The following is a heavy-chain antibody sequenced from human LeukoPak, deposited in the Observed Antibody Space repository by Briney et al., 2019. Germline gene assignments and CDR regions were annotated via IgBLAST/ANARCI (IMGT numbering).Heavy chain of an antibody. D-gene: IGHD6-19*01. V-gene: IGHV3-7*01. Sequence: QTGGSLRLSCVAYGFTFSSYSMSWVRQAPGKGLEWVANIKQDGSEKYYVDSVKGRFTISRDNAKNSLYLQMNSLRAEDTAVYYCASLAVAGIDYFDYWGQGTLVTVSS. CDR2: IKQDGSEK. CDR3: ASLAVAGIDYFDY. CDR1: GFTFSSYS. J-gene: IGHJ4*02.